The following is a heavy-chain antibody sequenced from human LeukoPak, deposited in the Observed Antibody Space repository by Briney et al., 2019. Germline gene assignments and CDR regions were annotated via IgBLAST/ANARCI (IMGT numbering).Heavy chain of an antibody. V-gene: IGHV3-21*01. CDR2: ISSSRRYI. J-gene: IGHJ4*02. D-gene: IGHD6-6*01. Sequence: GGSLRLSCAASGFTFSSYSMNWFRQAPGKGLEWVSSISSSRRYIYYADSVKGRFTISRDNAKNSLYLQMNSLRAEDTAVYYCARGGSSGSFDYWGQGTLVTVSS. CDR1: GFTFSSYS. CDR3: ARGGSSGSFDY.